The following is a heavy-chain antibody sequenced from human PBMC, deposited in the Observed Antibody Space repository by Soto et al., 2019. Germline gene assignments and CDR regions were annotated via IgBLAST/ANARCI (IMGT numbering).Heavy chain of an antibody. Sequence: QVQLVQSGAEVKKPGASVKVSCKVSGYTLTELSMHWVRQAPGKGLEWMGGFDPEDGETIYAQKFQGRVTMTEDTSTDTAYMELSSLRSEDTAVYYCATDLNYGGNSNDAFAIWGQGTMVTVSS. CDR3: ATDLNYGGNSNDAFAI. CDR2: FDPEDGET. V-gene: IGHV1-24*01. J-gene: IGHJ3*02. CDR1: GYTLTELS. D-gene: IGHD4-17*01.